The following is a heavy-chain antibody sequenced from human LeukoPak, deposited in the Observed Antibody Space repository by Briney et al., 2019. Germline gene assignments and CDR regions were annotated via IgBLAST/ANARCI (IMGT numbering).Heavy chain of an antibody. D-gene: IGHD1-1*01. CDR2: IQYSGST. V-gene: IGHV4-59*01. CDR3: ARVSWFPGTSYYYMDV. J-gene: IGHJ6*03. Sequence: PSETLSLTCTVSGGSISSYYWSWIRQPPGKGLEWIRYIQYSGSTNYNPSLKSRVTISVDTSKNQFSLKLSSVTAADTAVYYCARVSWFPGTSYYYMDVWGKGTTVTVSS. CDR1: GGSISSYY.